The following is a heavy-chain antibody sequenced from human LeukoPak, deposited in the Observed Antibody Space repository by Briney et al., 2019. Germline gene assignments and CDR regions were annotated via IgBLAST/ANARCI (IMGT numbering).Heavy chain of an antibody. Sequence: GGSLRLSCAASGFTFSNYTMNWVRQAPGKGLEWVSSISSRSSYIYYADSVKGRFTISRDNAKNSLYLQMNSLRAEDTAVYYCARSRVVTPPDYWGQGTLVTVSS. CDR3: ARSRVVTPPDY. V-gene: IGHV3-21*04. D-gene: IGHD3-3*01. CDR1: GFTFSNYT. J-gene: IGHJ4*02. CDR2: ISSRSSYI.